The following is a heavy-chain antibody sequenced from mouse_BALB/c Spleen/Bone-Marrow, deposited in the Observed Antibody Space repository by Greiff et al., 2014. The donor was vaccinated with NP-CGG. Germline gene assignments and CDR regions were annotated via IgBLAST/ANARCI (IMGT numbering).Heavy chain of an antibody. J-gene: IGHJ2*01. CDR1: GFNIKDTY. CDR2: IDPASGNT. V-gene: IGHV14-3*02. CDR3: ALYYDYDVGY. Sequence: VQLKESGAELVKPGASVKLSCTASGFNIKDTYMHWVKQRPEQGLEWIGRIDPASGNTKYDPKFQGKATITADTSSNTAYLQLSSLTSEDTAVYYCALYYDYDVGYWGQGTTLTVSS. D-gene: IGHD2-4*01.